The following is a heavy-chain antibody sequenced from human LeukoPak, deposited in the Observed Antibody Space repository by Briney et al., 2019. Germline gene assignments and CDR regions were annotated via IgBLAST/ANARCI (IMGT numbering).Heavy chain of an antibody. CDR1: GFTFSSYS. J-gene: IGHJ4*02. CDR3: ARVYYGSGREFDY. V-gene: IGHV3-53*01. CDR2: IYSGGST. D-gene: IGHD3-10*01. Sequence: PGGSLRLSCAASGFTFSSYSMNWVRQAPGKGLEWVSVIYSGGSTYYADSVKGRFTISRDNSKNTLYLQMNSLRAEDTAVYYCARVYYGSGREFDYWGQGTLVTVSS.